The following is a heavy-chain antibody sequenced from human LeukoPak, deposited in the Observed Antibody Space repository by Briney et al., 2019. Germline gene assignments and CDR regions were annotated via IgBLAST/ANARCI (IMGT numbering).Heavy chain of an antibody. J-gene: IGHJ4*02. Sequence: PSETLSLTCTVPGGSISTYYWSWIRQPPGKGLEWIGYIYYSGSSSYNPSLKSRVTISVDTSKSQFSLKLSSVTAADTAVYYCASRGGSSWYFDYWGQGTLVTVSS. D-gene: IGHD6-13*01. CDR1: GGSISTYY. CDR2: IYYSGSS. CDR3: ASRGGSSWYFDY. V-gene: IGHV4-59*08.